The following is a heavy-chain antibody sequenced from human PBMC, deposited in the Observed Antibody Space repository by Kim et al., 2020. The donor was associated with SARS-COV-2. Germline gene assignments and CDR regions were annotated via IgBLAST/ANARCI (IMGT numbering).Heavy chain of an antibody. J-gene: IGHJ4*02. D-gene: IGHD2-2*01. V-gene: IGHV4-34*01. CDR3: ARAPRYCSSTSCYYPFDY. Sequence: KSRVTISVDTSKNQFSLKLSSVTAADTAVYYCARAPRYCSSTSCYYPFDYWGQGTLVTVSS.